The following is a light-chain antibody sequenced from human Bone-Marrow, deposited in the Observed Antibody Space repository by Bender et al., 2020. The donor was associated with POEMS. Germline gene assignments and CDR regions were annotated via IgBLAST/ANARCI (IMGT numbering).Light chain of an antibody. CDR1: SSDVGTYNY. CDR2: DVT. J-gene: IGLJ3*02. Sequence: QSALTQPASVSGSPGQSITISCTGTSSDVGTYNYVSWYQQHPGKAPKLMIFDVTYRPSGVPDRFSGSSSGNTASLTISGLQAEDEADYYCSASRNDNIWVFGGGTRLTVL. V-gene: IGLV2-14*03. CDR3: SASRNDNIWV.